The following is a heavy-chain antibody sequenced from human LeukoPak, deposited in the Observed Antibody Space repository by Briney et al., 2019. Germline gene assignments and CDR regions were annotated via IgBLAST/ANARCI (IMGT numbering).Heavy chain of an antibody. Sequence: PGGSLRLSCTASGFPLSSYSMNWIRQAPGKGREWISYISASGSAIYYVDSVKGGVTPSRENARNSLFLQMDRPRAEDTAVYYCVRVKGSYFDYWGPGPLVTVSS. D-gene: IGHD2-15*01. CDR3: VRVKGSYFDY. CDR1: GFPLSSYS. V-gene: IGHV3-48*01. J-gene: IGHJ4*02. CDR2: ISASGSAI.